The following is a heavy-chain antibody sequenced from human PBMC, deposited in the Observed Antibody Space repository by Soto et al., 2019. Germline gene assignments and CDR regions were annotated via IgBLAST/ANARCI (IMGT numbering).Heavy chain of an antibody. Sequence: SVKVSCKASGGTFSSYAISWVRQAPGQGLEWMGGIIPIFGTANYAQKFQGRVTITADESTSTAYMELSSLRAEDTAVYYCAKARAQYYDFWSGYPVDYWGQGTLVTVSS. D-gene: IGHD3-3*01. V-gene: IGHV1-69*13. CDR1: GGTFSSYA. CDR2: IIPIFGTA. CDR3: AKARAQYYDFWSGYPVDY. J-gene: IGHJ4*02.